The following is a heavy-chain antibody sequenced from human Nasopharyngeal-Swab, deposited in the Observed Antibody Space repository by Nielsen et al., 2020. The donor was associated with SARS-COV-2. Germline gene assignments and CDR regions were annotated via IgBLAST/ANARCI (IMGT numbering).Heavy chain of an antibody. J-gene: IGHJ6*02. V-gene: IGHV3-30*18. D-gene: IGHD3-3*01. CDR1: GFIFSNYG. Sequence: GGSLRLSCAASGFIFSNYGMHWVRQAPGKGLEWVAVIPYDGINKYDADSVKGRFTISRDNSKDTLYLQMNSLRPEDTAVYYCAKEGPGMFGVVGLDVWGQGTTVTVSS. CDR3: AKEGPGMFGVVGLDV. CDR2: IPYDGINK.